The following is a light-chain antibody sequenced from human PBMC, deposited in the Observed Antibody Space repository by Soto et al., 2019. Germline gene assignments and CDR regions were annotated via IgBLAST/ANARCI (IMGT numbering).Light chain of an antibody. CDR3: QQRSNWRYT. V-gene: IGKV3-11*01. CDR1: QSVSSY. CDR2: DAS. Sequence: EIVLTQSPATLSLSPGVRATLSCRASQSVSSYLAWYQQKPGQAPRLLIYDASNRATGIPARFSGSGSGTDFTLTISSLEPEDFAVYYCQQRSNWRYTFGQGTKLEIK. J-gene: IGKJ2*01.